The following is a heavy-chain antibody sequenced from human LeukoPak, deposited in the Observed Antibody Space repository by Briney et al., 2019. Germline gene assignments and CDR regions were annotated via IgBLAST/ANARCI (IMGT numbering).Heavy chain of an antibody. D-gene: IGHD1-26*01. CDR1: GFAFSRYS. J-gene: IGHJ6*02. V-gene: IGHV3-21*01. CDR2: ISSSSSHI. Sequence: GGSLRLSCAGSGFAFSRYSMNWFRQAPGKGLERVSSISSSSSHIFYADSVKGRFTISRDNAKNSLYLQMNSLRAEDTAVYYCARREGAGGMDVWGQGTTVTVSS. CDR3: ARREGAGGMDV.